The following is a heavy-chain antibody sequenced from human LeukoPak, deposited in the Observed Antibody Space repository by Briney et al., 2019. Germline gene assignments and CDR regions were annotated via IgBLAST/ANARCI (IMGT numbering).Heavy chain of an antibody. J-gene: IGHJ4*02. CDR2: IIPIFGIA. CDR3: AIGYCTNGVCPPYDSREKHYFDY. D-gene: IGHD2-8*01. Sequence: SVKVSCKASGGTFSSYAISWVRQAPGQGLEWMGRIIPIFGIANYAPKFQGRVTITADKSTSTAYMELSSLRSEDTAVYYCAIGYCTNGVCPPYDSREKHYFDYWGQGTLVTVSS. CDR1: GGTFSSYA. V-gene: IGHV1-69*04.